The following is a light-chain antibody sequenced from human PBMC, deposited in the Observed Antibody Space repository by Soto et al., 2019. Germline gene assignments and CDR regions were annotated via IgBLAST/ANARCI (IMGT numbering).Light chain of an antibody. CDR1: QGISSY. V-gene: IGKV1-27*01. CDR2: AAS. J-gene: IGKJ4*01. Sequence: DIQMTQSPSSLSASVGDTVTITCRASQGISSYLAWYQQKPGKVPKLLIYAASTLQSGVPSRFSDSASGTDFTLTISSLQPEDVGTYYCQKYNSAPLTFGGGTKVEIK. CDR3: QKYNSAPLT.